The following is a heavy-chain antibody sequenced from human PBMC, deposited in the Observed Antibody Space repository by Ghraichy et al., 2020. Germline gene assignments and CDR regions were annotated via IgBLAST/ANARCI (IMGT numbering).Heavy chain of an antibody. CDR3: AGARTTVTTFSY. CDR2: ISYDGSNK. CDR1: GFTFSSYA. V-gene: IGHV3-30-3*01. J-gene: IGHJ4*02. Sequence: GGSLRLSCAASGFTFSSYAMHWVRQAPGKGLEWVAVISYDGSNKYYADSVKGRFTISRDNSKNTLYLQMNSLRAEDTAVYYCAGARTTVTTFSYWGQGTLVTVSS. D-gene: IGHD4-17*01.